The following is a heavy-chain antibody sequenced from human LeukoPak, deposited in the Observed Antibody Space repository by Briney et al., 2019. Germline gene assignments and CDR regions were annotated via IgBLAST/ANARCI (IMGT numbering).Heavy chain of an antibody. CDR2: IYYSGSI. J-gene: IGHJ3*02. V-gene: IGHV4-30-4*01. Sequence: SETPSHTPTVPVGSISNAVYYTGWIRQPPGNGLEWIGHIYYSGSIYTNPSLKSRVTISVDTSKNQFSLKLSSVTAADTAVYYCATAVTPMRAFDIWGQGTMVTVSS. CDR3: ATAVTPMRAFDI. D-gene: IGHD5-18*01. CDR1: VGSISNAVYY.